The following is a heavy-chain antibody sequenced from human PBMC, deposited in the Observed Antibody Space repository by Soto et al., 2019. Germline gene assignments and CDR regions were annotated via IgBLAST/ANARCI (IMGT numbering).Heavy chain of an antibody. V-gene: IGHV3-33*01. CDR2: IWYDGSNK. CDR3: ATLFTRILTGTTARGVDY. Sequence: GGSLRLSCAASGFTFSSYGMHWVRQAPGKGLEWVAVIWYDGSNKYYADSVKGRFTISRDNSKNTLYLQMNSLRAEDTAVYYCATLFTRILTGTTARGVDYWGQGTLVTVSS. J-gene: IGHJ4*02. CDR1: GFTFSSYG. D-gene: IGHD1-7*01.